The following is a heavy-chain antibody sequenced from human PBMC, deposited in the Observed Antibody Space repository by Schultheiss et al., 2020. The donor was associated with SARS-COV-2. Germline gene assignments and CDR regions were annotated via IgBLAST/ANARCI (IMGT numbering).Heavy chain of an antibody. Sequence: GGSLRLSCAASGFTFSSYAMSWVRQAPGKGLEWVANIKQDGSEKYYVDSVKGRFTISRDNSKNTLYLQMNSLRAEDTAVYYCAKDQDYYYYYGMDVWGQGTTVTVSS. V-gene: IGHV3-7*03. CDR3: AKDQDYYYYYGMDV. J-gene: IGHJ6*02. CDR1: GFTFSSYA. CDR2: IKQDGSEK.